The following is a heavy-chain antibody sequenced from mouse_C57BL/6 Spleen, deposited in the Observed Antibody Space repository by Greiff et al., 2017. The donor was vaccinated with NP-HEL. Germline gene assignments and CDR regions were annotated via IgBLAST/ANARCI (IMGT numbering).Heavy chain of an antibody. CDR2: IYPGDGDT. CDR1: GYAFSSSW. CDR3: ARYELGRNY. V-gene: IGHV1-82*01. D-gene: IGHD4-1*01. Sequence: VQLQQSGPELVKPGASVKISCKASGYAFSSSWMNWVKQRPGKGLEWIGRIYPGDGDTNYNGKFKGKATLTADKSSSTAYMQLSSLTSEDSAVYFCARYELGRNYWGQSTTLTVSS. J-gene: IGHJ2*01.